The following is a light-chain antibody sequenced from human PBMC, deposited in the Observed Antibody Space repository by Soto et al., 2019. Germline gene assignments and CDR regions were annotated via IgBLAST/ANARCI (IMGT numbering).Light chain of an antibody. CDR2: KAS. CDR1: QSINSW. J-gene: IGKJ1*01. Sequence: DIQMTQHPNPLSASIGDRVTITCRASQSINSWLAWYQQKPGKAPKLLIYKASSLESGVPSRFSGSGSGTEFTLTISSLQPDDFATYYCQQYNSYSWTFGQGTKVDIK. V-gene: IGKV1-5*03. CDR3: QQYNSYSWT.